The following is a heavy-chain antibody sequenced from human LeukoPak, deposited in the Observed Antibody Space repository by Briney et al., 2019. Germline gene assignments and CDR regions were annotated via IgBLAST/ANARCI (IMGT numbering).Heavy chain of an antibody. D-gene: IGHD4-17*01. J-gene: IGHJ2*01. CDR2: TYPGDSDT. V-gene: IGHV5-51*01. CDR3: ARQATTGWHFDL. Sequence: GESLKISCKGSGYSFATHWIGWVRQMPGKGLEWMGITYPGDSDTRYRPSFQGQVTISADKSISTAYLQWSSLKASDTAMYFCARQATTGWHFDLWGRGTLVTVSS. CDR1: GYSFATHW.